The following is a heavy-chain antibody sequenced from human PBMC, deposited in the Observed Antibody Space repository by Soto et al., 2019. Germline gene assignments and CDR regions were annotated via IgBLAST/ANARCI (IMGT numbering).Heavy chain of an antibody. J-gene: IGHJ4*02. CDR1: GYTFTGYY. CDR3: ARGEEVRYFDWLSQDLDY. Sequence: ASVKVSFKASGYTFTGYYMHWGRQAPGQGLEWMGWINPNSGGTNYAQKFQGRVTMTRDTSISTAYMELSRLRSDDTAVYYCARGEEVRYFDWLSQDLDYWGQGTLVTVSS. V-gene: IGHV1-2*02. D-gene: IGHD3-9*01. CDR2: INPNSGGT.